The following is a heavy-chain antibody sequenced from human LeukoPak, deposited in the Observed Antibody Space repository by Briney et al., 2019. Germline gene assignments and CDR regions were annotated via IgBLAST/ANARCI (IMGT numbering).Heavy chain of an antibody. CDR1: GFILNAYM. J-gene: IGHJ6*03. CDR3: AREGEMANFRYYMDV. CDR2: ISTSSDYI. D-gene: IGHD5-24*01. V-gene: IGHV3-21*01. Sequence: KPGGSLRLSCTASGFILNAYMMDLVRQAPGKGLEWVSSISTSSDYIHYADSVKGRFTTSRENSKNSVFLQINSLRAEDKAVYYCAREGEMANFRYYMDVWGKGTTVIVSS.